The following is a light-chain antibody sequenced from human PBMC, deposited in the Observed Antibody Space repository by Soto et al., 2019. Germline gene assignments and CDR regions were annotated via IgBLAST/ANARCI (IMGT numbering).Light chain of an antibody. Sequence: DIVMTQSPDSLAVSLGERATINCKSSQSVLYSSNNKNYLAWYQQKPGQPPKLLIYWASTRESGVPDRFSGSGSGTDFTLTISSQQAEDVAVYYCQQYYSTPQWTFGQGTKVEIK. J-gene: IGKJ1*01. CDR2: WAS. V-gene: IGKV4-1*01. CDR3: QQYYSTPQWT. CDR1: QSVLYSSNNKNY.